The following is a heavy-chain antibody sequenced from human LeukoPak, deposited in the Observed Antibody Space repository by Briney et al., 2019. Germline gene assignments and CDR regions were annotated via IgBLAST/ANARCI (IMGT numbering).Heavy chain of an antibody. V-gene: IGHV4-34*01. CDR2: INHSGST. CDR3: ARVYRAYYSSGWKGIFDY. CDR1: GGSFSGYY. J-gene: IGHJ4*02. Sequence: SETLSLTCAVYGGSFSGYYWSWIRQPPGKGLEWIGEINHSGSTNYNPSLKSRVTISVDTSKNQFSLKLSSVTAAGTAVYYCARVYRAYYSSGWKGIFDYWGQGTLVTVSS. D-gene: IGHD6-19*01.